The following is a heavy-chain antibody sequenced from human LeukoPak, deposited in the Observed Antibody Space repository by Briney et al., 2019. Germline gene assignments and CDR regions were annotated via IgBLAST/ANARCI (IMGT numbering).Heavy chain of an antibody. CDR1: GLTFSSYA. D-gene: IGHD6-13*01. V-gene: IGHV3-30-3*01. Sequence: GGSLRLSCAASGLTFSSYAMHWVRQAPGKGLEWVAVISYDGSNKYYADSVKGRFTISRDNSKNTLYLQMNGLRAEDTAVYYCAREGAAAGTFDYWGQGTLVTVSS. J-gene: IGHJ4*02. CDR3: AREGAAAGTFDY. CDR2: ISYDGSNK.